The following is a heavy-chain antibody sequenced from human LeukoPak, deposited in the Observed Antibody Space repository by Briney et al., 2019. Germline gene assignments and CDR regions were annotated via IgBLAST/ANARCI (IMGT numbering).Heavy chain of an antibody. CDR3: AKVLGYVDPFDS. J-gene: IGHJ5*01. CDR2: ISVSDGST. Sequence: GGSLRLSCAASGFTFSSSAMAWVRRAPGEGLQWVSSISVSDGSTHYADSVKGRFTISRDNSKNTLFLQMNFLRAEDTAEYFRAKVLGYVDPFDSWGQGTLVTVSS. CDR1: GFTFSSSA. D-gene: IGHD2-15*01. V-gene: IGHV3-23*01.